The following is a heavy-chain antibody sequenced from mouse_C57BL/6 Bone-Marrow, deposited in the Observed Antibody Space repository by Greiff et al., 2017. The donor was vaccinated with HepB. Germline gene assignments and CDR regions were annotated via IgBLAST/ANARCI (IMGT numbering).Heavy chain of an antibody. Sequence: QVQLQQPGAELVKPGASVKLSCKASGYTFTSYWMHWVKQRPGQGLEWIGMIHPNSGSTNYNEKFKSKATLTVDKSSSTAYMQLSTLTSEASAVYYSARGYSGIYVDYFDSWGQGTTLTVSS. CDR3: ARGYSGIYVDYFDS. D-gene: IGHD2-1*01. CDR1: GYTFTSYW. J-gene: IGHJ2*01. V-gene: IGHV1-64*01. CDR2: IHPNSGST.